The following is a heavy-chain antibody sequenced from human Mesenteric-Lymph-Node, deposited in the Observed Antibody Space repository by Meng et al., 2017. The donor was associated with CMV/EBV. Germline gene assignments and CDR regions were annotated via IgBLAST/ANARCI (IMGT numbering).Heavy chain of an antibody. V-gene: IGHV5-51*01. Sequence: CRGSGSTFTSYWVGWVRQMPGHGLEWMGIIFPGDSDTRYSPSFQGQVTISADKSINTAYLQWSSLKASDTAMYYCARRGFALEYYDYWGQGTLVTVSS. D-gene: IGHD3-10*01. CDR3: ARRGFALEYYDY. J-gene: IGHJ4*02. CDR1: GSTFTSYW. CDR2: IFPGDSDT.